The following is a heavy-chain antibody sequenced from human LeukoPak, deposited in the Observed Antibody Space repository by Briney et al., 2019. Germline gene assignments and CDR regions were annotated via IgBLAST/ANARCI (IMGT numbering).Heavy chain of an antibody. CDR2: ITVYNGNT. CDR3: ARGYDYGDYVGDFDY. V-gene: IGHV1-18*01. CDR1: GSTFTSYP. D-gene: IGHD4-17*01. Sequence: ASVKVSCKASGSTFTSYPISWVRQAPGQGLEWMGWITVYNGNTNYAQNLQGRVTMTTDTSTSTAYMELRSLRSDDTAVYYCARGYDYGDYVGDFDYWGQGTLVTVCS. J-gene: IGHJ4*02.